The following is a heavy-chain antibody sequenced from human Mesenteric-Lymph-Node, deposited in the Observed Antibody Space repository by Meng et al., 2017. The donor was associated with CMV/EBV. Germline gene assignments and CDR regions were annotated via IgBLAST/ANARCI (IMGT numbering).Heavy chain of an antibody. J-gene: IGHJ5*02. CDR2: IKQDGSEK. CDR1: GFTFSSYW. Sequence: GESLKISCAASGFTFSSYWMSWVRQAPGKGLEWVANIKQDGSEKYYVDSVKGRFTISRDNAKNSLYLQMNSLRAEDTAIYYCARDQDSTSNWFDPWGQGTLVTVSS. D-gene: IGHD5-18*01. CDR3: ARDQDSTSNWFDP. V-gene: IGHV3-7*01.